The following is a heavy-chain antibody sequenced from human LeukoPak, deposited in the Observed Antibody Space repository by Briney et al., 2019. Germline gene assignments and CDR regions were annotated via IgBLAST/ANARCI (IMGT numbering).Heavy chain of an antibody. V-gene: IGHV1-24*01. CDR3: AALEDYGDYEFVH. CDR1: GYTLTGLS. J-gene: IGHJ4*02. Sequence: ASVKVSCKVSGYTLTGLSMHWVQHAPGKGLEWMGGFDPEDGETIYAQKFQCRVTMTEDTSTDTAYMELSSLRSEDTAVYYCAALEDYGDYEFVHWGQGTLVTVSS. CDR2: FDPEDGET. D-gene: IGHD4-17*01.